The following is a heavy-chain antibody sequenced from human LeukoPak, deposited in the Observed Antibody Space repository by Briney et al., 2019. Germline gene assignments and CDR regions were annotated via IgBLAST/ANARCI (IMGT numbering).Heavy chain of an antibody. V-gene: IGHV3-7*01. Sequence: PGGSLRLSCAASGFTFSSYAMRWVRQAPGKGLEWVANIKQDGSEKYYVDSVKGRFTISRDNAKNSLYLQMNSLRAEETAVYYCSRDTVWGQGTLVTVSS. D-gene: IGHD4-17*01. CDR3: SRDTV. CDR2: IKQDGSEK. CDR1: GFTFSSYA. J-gene: IGHJ4*02.